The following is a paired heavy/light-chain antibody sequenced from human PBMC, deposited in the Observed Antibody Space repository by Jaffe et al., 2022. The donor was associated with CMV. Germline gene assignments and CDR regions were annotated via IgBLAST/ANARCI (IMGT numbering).Light chain of an antibody. CDR1: QTINNW. Sequence: DIQMTQSPPTLSASIGDRVTITCRASQTINNWLAWYQQKPGEAPKLLIYMASNLETGVPSRFSGSGSGTEFTLTINSLQPDDFATYYCQQYNSYPFSFGQGTKVEIK. J-gene: IGKJ2*03. CDR2: MAS. CDR3: QQYNSYPFS. V-gene: IGKV1-5*03.
Heavy chain of an antibody. J-gene: IGHJ4*02. CDR1: GGSFFNYN. CDR3: ARRLRYGAGTYSPRGFDY. Sequence: QVQLQQWGAGLLKPSETLSLTCAVHGGSFFNYNLNWIRQPPGRGLEWIGEINHSGSTFYHPSLKSRVIISADASRNQFSLSLSSVTAADTAVYFCARRLRYGAGTYSPRGFDYWGQGILVTVSS. V-gene: IGHV4-34*02. D-gene: IGHD3-10*01. CDR2: INHSGST.